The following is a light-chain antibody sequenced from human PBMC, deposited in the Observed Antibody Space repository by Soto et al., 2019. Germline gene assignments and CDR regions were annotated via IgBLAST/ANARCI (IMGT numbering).Light chain of an antibody. Sequence: AIRMNQSPSAVSASEGDRVTITCRASQGISSYLAWYQQKPGKAPKLLIYAASTLQSGVPSRFSGSGSGTDFTLTIICLQSEDFATYYCQQYYRYSRTFGQGTKVDIK. CDR1: QGISSY. CDR3: QQYYRYSRT. V-gene: IGKV1-8*01. CDR2: AAS. J-gene: IGKJ1*01.